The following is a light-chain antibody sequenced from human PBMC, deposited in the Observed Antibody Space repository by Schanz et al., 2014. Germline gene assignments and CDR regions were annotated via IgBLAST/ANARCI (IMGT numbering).Light chain of an antibody. CDR1: QSVYRN. CDR3: QQYGSSPTWT. Sequence: EILLTQSPATLSVSPGESATLSCRASQSVYRNLAWYQQKPGQAPNVLIYGASSRATGIPDRFSGSGSGTDFTLTISRLEPEDFAVYYCQQYGSSPTWTFGQGTKVEIK. V-gene: IGKV3-20*01. CDR2: GAS. J-gene: IGKJ1*01.